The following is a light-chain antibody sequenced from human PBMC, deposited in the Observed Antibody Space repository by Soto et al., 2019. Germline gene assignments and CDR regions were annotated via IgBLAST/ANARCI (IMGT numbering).Light chain of an antibody. CDR3: QHYVTSPWT. CDR2: GAS. V-gene: IGKV3-20*01. CDR1: QSVSSNY. Sequence: EIVLTQSPGTLSLSPGERATLSCRASQSVSSNYLAWYQQKPGQAPRVLIYGASSRVTGIPDRFSGSGSGTHFTLTISRLEPEDFAVYYCQHYVTSPWTFGQGTKVEIK. J-gene: IGKJ1*01.